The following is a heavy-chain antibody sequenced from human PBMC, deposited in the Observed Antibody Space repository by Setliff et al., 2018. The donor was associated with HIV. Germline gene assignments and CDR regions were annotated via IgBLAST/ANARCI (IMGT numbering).Heavy chain of an antibody. V-gene: IGHV4-39*01. CDR2: IYDSGST. CDR1: GGSISSSSYY. Sequence: SETLSLTCTVSGGSISSSSYYWGWIRQPPGKGLEWIGSIYDSGSTYYNPSLKSRVTISVDTSKNQFSLKLSSVTAADAAVYYCASPASGGSSGQYHYWGQGTLVTVSS. D-gene: IGHD6-19*01. J-gene: IGHJ4*02. CDR3: ASPASGGSSGQYHY.